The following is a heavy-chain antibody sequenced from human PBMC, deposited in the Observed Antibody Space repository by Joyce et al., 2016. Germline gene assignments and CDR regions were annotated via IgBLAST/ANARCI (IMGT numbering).Heavy chain of an antibody. V-gene: IGHV2-5*02. CDR2: SFWDGDR. CDR1: GFSLTTNGMT. Sequence: QITLKESGPTLVKPTQTVTLTCTFSGFSLTTNGMTLGWIRQPPGKALEWLALSFWDGDRRYKSSHKTRLTITTDSAKNQVLLTLTNMDPIDTATYFCARRLNMRDGFDSWGQGILVTVSS. D-gene: IGHD2/OR15-2a*01. CDR3: ARRLNMRDGFDS. J-gene: IGHJ4*02.